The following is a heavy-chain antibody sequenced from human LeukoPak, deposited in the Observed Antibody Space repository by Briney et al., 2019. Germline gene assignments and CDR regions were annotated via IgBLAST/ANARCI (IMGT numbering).Heavy chain of an antibody. D-gene: IGHD3-16*02. CDR1: GGSLSSDY. CDR3: ARSRLGELSPLDAFDI. Sequence: SETLSLTCTVSGGSLSSDYWSWIRQPPTKGLEWIGYVYYSGSTNYNPSLRSRVTISVDTSKNQFSLKLSSVTAADTAVYYCARSRLGELSPLDAFDIWGQGTMVTVSS. J-gene: IGHJ3*02. CDR2: VYYSGST. V-gene: IGHV4-59*08.